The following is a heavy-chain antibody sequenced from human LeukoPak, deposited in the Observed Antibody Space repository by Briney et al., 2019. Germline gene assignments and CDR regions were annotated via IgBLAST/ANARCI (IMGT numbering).Heavy chain of an antibody. D-gene: IGHD3-9*01. Sequence: ASVKVSCKASGYTFTSYGIIWVQQAPGQGLEWMGWISAYNGNTNYAQKLQGRDTMTTDTSTSTAYMELRSLRSDDMAVYDCARDQAPFYDILSGYYSPYDYWGQGTLVTVSS. CDR3: ARDQAPFYDILSGYYSPYDY. J-gene: IGHJ4*02. V-gene: IGHV1-18*03. CDR2: ISAYNGNT. CDR1: GYTFTSYG.